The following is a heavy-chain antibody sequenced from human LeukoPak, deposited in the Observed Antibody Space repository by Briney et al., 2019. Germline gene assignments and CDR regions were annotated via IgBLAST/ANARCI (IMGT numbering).Heavy chain of an antibody. D-gene: IGHD2-2*01. V-gene: IGHV3-74*01. Sequence: GGSLRLSCAASGNYWMHWVRQAPGKGLVWVSHINGDGSWTTYADSAKGRFTISKDNAKNTVYLQMNNLRAEDTAVYYCVSFYETYWGRETLVTVSS. CDR2: INGDGSWT. CDR3: VSFYETY. J-gene: IGHJ4*02. CDR1: GNYW.